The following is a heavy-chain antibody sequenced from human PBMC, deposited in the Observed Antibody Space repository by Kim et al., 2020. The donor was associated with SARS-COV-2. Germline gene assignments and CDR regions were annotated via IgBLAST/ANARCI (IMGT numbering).Heavy chain of an antibody. Sequence: SETLSLTCAVYGGSFSGYYWSWIRQPPGKGLEWIGEINHSGSTNYNPSLKSRVTISVDTSKNQFSLKLSSVTAADTAVYYCARGQVTTVTTGFDPWGQGTLVTVSS. CDR1: GGSFSGYY. D-gene: IGHD4-17*01. CDR3: ARGQVTTVTTGFDP. CDR2: INHSGST. V-gene: IGHV4-34*01. J-gene: IGHJ5*02.